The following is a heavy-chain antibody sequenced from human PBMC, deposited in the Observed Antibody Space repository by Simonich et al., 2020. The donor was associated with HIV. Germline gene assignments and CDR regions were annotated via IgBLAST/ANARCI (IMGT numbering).Heavy chain of an antibody. Sequence: VQSGAEVKKPGASVKVSCKASGYTFTRYAMNWVQQAPGQGLEWMGWINTNTGHPTYVQGFTVRFVFSLDTSVSTAYLQISSLKAEDTAVYYCARVAGTRPGTNWFDPWGQGTLVTVSS. CDR2: INTNTGHP. CDR1: GYTFTRYA. J-gene: IGHJ5*02. CDR3: ARVAGTRPGTNWFDP. D-gene: IGHD1-7*01. V-gene: IGHV7-4-1*02.